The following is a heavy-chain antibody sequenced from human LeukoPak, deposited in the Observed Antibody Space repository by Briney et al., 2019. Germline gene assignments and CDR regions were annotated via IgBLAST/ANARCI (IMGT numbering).Heavy chain of an antibody. CDR3: AKDIWAILAAAGSGY. J-gene: IGHJ4*02. V-gene: IGHV3-43*02. CDR2: ISGDGGST. Sequence: GGSLRLSCAASGFTFDDYAMHWVRQAPGKGLEWVSLISGDGGSTYYADSVKGRFTIPRDNSKNSLYLQMNSLRTEDTALYYCAKDIWAILAAAGSGYWGQGTLVTVSS. D-gene: IGHD6-13*01. CDR1: GFTFDDYA.